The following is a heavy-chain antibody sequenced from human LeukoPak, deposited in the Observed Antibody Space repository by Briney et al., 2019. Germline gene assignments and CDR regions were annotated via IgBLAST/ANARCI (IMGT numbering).Heavy chain of an antibody. CDR1: GFTFSNYG. D-gene: IGHD6-6*01. Sequence: GRSLRLSCAASGFTFSNYGMHWVRQAPGKGLEWVALITYDGGKKYHADSVKGRFTISRDNSKDTLYLQMNSLRPEDTAVYYCAKDRGTSSSAYGMDVWGQGTTVTVSS. J-gene: IGHJ6*02. CDR3: AKDRGTSSSAYGMDV. V-gene: IGHV3-30*18. CDR2: ITYDGGKK.